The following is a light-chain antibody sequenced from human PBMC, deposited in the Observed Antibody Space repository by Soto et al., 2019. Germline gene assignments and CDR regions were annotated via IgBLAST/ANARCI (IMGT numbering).Light chain of an antibody. V-gene: IGLV2-14*01. J-gene: IGLJ3*02. Sequence: QSALTQPASVSGSPGQSITISCTGTSNDIGAYNYVSWYQQSPGEVPKLMIYGVSHRPSGVSDRFSGSKSANTASLTISGLRAEDEADYHCSSYTTSSTWVFGEGTKLTVL. CDR1: SNDIGAYNY. CDR3: SSYTTSSTWV. CDR2: GVS.